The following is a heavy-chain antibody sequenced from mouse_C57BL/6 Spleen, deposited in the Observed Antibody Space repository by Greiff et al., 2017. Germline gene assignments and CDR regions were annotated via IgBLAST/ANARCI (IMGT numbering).Heavy chain of an antibody. CDR2: INPSNGGT. D-gene: IGHD2-3*01. V-gene: IGHV1-53*01. CDR1: GYTFTSYW. J-gene: IGHJ2*01. CDR3: ARSGILYDGYGDY. Sequence: QVQLQQSGTELVKPGASVKLSCKASGYTFTSYWMHWVKQRPGQGLEWIGNINPSNGGTNYNEKFKSKATLTVDKSSSTAYMQLSSLTSADSAVYYCARSGILYDGYGDYWGQGTTLTVSS.